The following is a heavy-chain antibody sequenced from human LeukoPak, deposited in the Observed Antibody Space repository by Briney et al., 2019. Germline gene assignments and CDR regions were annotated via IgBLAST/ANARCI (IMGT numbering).Heavy chain of an antibody. CDR2: ITPNSGGT. D-gene: IGHD2-15*01. CDR3: ARGRGGGYFDF. J-gene: IGHJ4*02. CDR1: GCTFTGYY. Sequence: ASVKVSCKASGCTFTGYYIHWVRQAPGQGLEWMGWITPNSGGTNYAQKFQGRVTMTRDTSISTAYMELSRLRSDDTAAYSCARGRGGGYFDFWGQETLVTVSS. V-gene: IGHV1-2*02.